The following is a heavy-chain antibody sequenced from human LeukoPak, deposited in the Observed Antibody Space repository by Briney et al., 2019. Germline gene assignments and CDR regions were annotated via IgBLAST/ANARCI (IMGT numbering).Heavy chain of an antibody. J-gene: IGHJ4*02. CDR1: GYTLTELS. Sequence: ASVKVSCKVSGYTLTELSMHWVRQAPGKGLEWMGGFDPEDGETIYSQKFQDRVTMTEDTSTDTAYMELSSLRSEDTAVYYCATVVYYGSGSFPYFDYWGQGTLVTVSS. CDR3: ATVVYYGSGSFPYFDY. D-gene: IGHD3-10*01. V-gene: IGHV1-24*01. CDR2: FDPEDGET.